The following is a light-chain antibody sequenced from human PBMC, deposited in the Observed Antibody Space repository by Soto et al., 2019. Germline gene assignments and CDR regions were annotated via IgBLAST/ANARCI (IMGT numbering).Light chain of an antibody. CDR3: SSHTSGSTRV. CDR1: SSDVGGYDY. CDR2: EVT. Sequence: LTQPVSVSGSPGQSIAISCTGTSSDVGGYDYVSWYQQHPDKAPKLMIYEVTKRPSGVSNRFSGSKSGNTASLTISGLQPEDEADYYCSSHTSGSTRVFGSGTKVTVL. V-gene: IGLV2-14*01. J-gene: IGLJ1*01.